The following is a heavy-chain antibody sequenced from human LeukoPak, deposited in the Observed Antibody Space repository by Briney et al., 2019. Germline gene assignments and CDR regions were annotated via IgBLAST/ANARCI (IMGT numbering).Heavy chain of an antibody. D-gene: IGHD3-10*01. CDR1: GYSFTTYW. Sequence: GESLKISWKGCGYSFTTYWIGWVRQLPGKGLEWMGIIYPGDSDTRYSPSFQGHVTISDDKSISTAYLQLSSLKASDTAMYYCARVMVRGTFYYYYYMDVWGKGTTVTISS. V-gene: IGHV5-51*01. J-gene: IGHJ6*03. CDR2: IYPGDSDT. CDR3: ARVMVRGTFYYYYYMDV.